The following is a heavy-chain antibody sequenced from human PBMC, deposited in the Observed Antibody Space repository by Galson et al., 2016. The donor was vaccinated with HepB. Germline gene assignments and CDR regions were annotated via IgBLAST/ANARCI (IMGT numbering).Heavy chain of an antibody. CDR1: GGSFSGYA. J-gene: IGHJ5*02. V-gene: IGHV1-69*04. CDR2: IIPLLGIP. Sequence: SVKVSCKASGGSFSGYAISWVRQAPGQGLEWMGNIIPLLGIPDYAQKFQGKITITADKATSTVYMELTSLRSEDTALYYCAREEDRGKRWFDPWGQGTLVTVSS. CDR3: AREEDRGKRWFDP. D-gene: IGHD3-16*01.